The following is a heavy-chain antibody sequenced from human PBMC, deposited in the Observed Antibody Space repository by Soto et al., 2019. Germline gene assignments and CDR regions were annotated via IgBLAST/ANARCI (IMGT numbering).Heavy chain of an antibody. J-gene: IGHJ6*02. Sequence: QLQLLESGPGLVKPSETLSLTCTVSGGSISSGPYSWGWIRQPPGKGLEWIGTFHYSGSTYYSPSLESRVTISVESSKNQLSLKVSSVTAADTAVYYCARLGGYCSGTSCYGYYGMDVWGQGTTVTVSS. V-gene: IGHV4-39*01. CDR3: ARLGGYCSGTSCYGYYGMDV. D-gene: IGHD2-2*01. CDR2: FHYSGST. CDR1: GGSISSGPYS.